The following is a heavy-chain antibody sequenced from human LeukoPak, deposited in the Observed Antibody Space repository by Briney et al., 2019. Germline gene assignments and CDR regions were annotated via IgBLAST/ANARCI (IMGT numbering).Heavy chain of an antibody. J-gene: IGHJ4*02. Sequence: ASVKVSCKASGYTFTSYYLYWVRQAPGQGLEWMGVINPSGGSTTSAQKFQGRVTMTRDTSTSTVYMELRSLRSEDTAVYYCARGPGPADDGGGYCGDNWGQGTLVTGYS. V-gene: IGHV1-46*01. CDR1: GYTFTSYY. CDR2: INPSGGST. CDR3: ARGPGPADDGGGYCGDN. D-gene: IGHD2-21*01.